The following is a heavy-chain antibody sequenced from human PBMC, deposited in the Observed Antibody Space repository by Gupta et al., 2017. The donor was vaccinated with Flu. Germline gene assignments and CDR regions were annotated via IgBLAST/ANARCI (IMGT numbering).Heavy chain of an antibody. CDR3: AREKFCSTVSCYRWFDP. CDR2: INPHSGST. J-gene: IGHJ5*02. Sequence: QVQLVQSGAEVKKPGASVKVSCKASGYTFTASYIHWVRQAPGQGLEWMGRINPHSGSTNYEQKFQGRVTVTMDTSISTAYMDLSRLRSDDTAVYYCAREKFCSTVSCYRWFDPWGQGTLVTVSS. CDR1: GYTFTASY. V-gene: IGHV1-2*06. D-gene: IGHD2-2*02.